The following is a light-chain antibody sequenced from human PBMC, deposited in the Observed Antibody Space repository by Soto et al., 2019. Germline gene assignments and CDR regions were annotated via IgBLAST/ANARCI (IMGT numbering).Light chain of an antibody. CDR3: SSYVSSSNPFYV. J-gene: IGLJ1*01. Sequence: QSVLTQPASVTGFPGQSITISCTRTSSDVGGYNYVSWYQHHPGKAPKLMIYDVSNRPSGVSNRFSGSKSGNTASLTISGLQAEDEADYYCSSYVSSSNPFYVFGAGTKVTVL. V-gene: IGLV2-14*03. CDR1: SSDVGGYNY. CDR2: DVS.